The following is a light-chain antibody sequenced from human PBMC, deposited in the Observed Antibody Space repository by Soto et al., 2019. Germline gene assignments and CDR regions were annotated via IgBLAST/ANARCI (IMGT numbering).Light chain of an antibody. Sequence: QSALTQPASVSGSPGQSITISCTGTSSDVGGYNYVSWYQQHPGKAPKLMIYEVSNRPSGVSNRFSVSKSGNTASLTISGLQAEDEADYFCSSYGSTITRYVFGTGTKVTVL. J-gene: IGLJ1*01. CDR3: SSYGSTITRYV. CDR2: EVS. V-gene: IGLV2-14*01. CDR1: SSDVGGYNY.